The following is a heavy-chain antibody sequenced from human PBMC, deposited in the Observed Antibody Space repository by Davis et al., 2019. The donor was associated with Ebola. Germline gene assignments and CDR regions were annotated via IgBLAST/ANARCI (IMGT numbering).Heavy chain of an antibody. Sequence: AASVKVSCKASGYTFTSYYMHWVRQAPGQGLEWMGWINAANGNTRYSQKFQDRVTIIRDRSASTVYMELSSLRSEDTAVYYCAREGRVQGLISAGMDVWGQGTTVTVSS. D-gene: IGHD3-10*01. CDR2: INAANGNT. J-gene: IGHJ6*02. CDR1: GYTFTSYY. V-gene: IGHV1-3*01. CDR3: AREGRVQGLISAGMDV.